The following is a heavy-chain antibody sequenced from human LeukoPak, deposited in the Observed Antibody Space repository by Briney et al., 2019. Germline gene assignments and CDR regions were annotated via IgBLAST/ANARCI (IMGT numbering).Heavy chain of an antibody. CDR2: LDASGAPT. CDR3: ARDRGLGQWLDY. V-gene: IGHV3-23*01. Sequence: GGSLRLSCAASGFTFRSYAMSWVRQAPGEGLEWVSSLDASGAPTYYVDSVKGRFTISRDSSKNSLYLQMNSLRAEDTAIYYCARDRGLGQWLDYWGQGTLVAVSS. J-gene: IGHJ4*02. D-gene: IGHD6-19*01. CDR1: GFTFRSYA.